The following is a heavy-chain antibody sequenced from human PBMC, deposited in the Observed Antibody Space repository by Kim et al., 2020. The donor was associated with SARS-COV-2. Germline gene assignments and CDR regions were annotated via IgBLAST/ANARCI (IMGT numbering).Heavy chain of an antibody. CDR2: IYYSGST. J-gene: IGHJ3*01. CDR1: GGSIIY. Sequence: SETLSLTCTVSGGSIIYWGWIRQPPGKGLEWIGSIYYSGSTNYTPSSNAAVTDPVTTSKNKSPLPFPLLPTPTTAANTVAYYRGIHAF. CDR3: AYYRGIHAF. V-gene: IGHV4-39*01. D-gene: IGHD1-26*01.